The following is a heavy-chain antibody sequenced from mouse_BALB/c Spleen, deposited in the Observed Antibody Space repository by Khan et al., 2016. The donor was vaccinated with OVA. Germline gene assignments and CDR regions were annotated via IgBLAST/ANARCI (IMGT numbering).Heavy chain of an antibody. CDR1: GFAFSTYD. Sequence: EVELVESGGGLVKPGGSLKLSCAASGFAFSTYDMSWVRQTPEKRLEWVATISSSGAYTYYSVSVKGRFTISRDNARNTRYLQMSSLRSGAPALCYWARDQTARATLWFAYWGQGTLVTVSA. J-gene: IGHJ3*01. D-gene: IGHD3-2*01. V-gene: IGHV5-9*02. CDR3: ARDQTARATLWFAY. CDR2: ISSSGAYT.